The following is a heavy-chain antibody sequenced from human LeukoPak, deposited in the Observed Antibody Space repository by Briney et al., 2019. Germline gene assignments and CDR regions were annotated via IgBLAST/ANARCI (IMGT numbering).Heavy chain of an antibody. J-gene: IGHJ4*02. D-gene: IGHD6-6*01. V-gene: IGHV1-2*06. CDR3: ARDRDYSSSLRDY. Sequence: ASVKVSCKASGYTFTDYFLHWVRQAPRQGLEWMGRINPNSGGTNFAQKFQGRVTMTGDTSISTAYMDLSGLRSDDTAVYYCARDRDYSSSLRDYWGQGTLVTVSS. CDR1: GYTFTDYF. CDR2: INPNSGGT.